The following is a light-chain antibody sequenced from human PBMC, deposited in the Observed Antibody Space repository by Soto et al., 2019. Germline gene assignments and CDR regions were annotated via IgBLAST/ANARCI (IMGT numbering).Light chain of an antibody. J-gene: IGLJ1*01. CDR1: SSDVGGYNY. CDR2: EVS. V-gene: IGLV2-8*01. CDR3: TSYAGSKNYV. Sequence: QSAVTQPPSATGSPGQSVTISCTGTSSDVGGYNYVSWYQQHPGKAPKLMIYEVSKRPSGVPDRFSGSKSGNTASLTVSGLHAEVEPDYYCTSYAGSKNYVFGTGTKLTVL.